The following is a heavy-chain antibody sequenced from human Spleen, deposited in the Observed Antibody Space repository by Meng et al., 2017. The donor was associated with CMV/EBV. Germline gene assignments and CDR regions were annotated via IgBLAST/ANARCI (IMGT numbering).Heavy chain of an antibody. Sequence: GESLKISCAASGFTLSGFGMHWVRQAPGKGLEWVAFIRYDGINKYYADSVKGRFTISRDKSKNTLSLQMNSLRAEDTAVYYCTRMPGMYYYYYYGMDVWGQGTTVTVSS. J-gene: IGHJ6*02. CDR3: TRMPGMYYYYYYGMDV. CDR2: IRYDGINK. CDR1: GFTLSGFG. D-gene: IGHD6-13*01. V-gene: IGHV3-30*02.